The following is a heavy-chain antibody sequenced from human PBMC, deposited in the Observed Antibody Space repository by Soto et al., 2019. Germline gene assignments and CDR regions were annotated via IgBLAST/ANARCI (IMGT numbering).Heavy chain of an antibody. CDR1: GFTFSSYA. V-gene: IGHV3-23*01. Sequence: GGSLGFSCAASGFTFSSYAMSWVRQAPGKGLEWVSAISGSGGSTYYADSVKGRFTISRDNSKNTLYLQMNSLRAEDTAVYYCAKLKSSRVTSGGSSYDYWGQGTLVTVSS. D-gene: IGHD2-15*01. CDR3: AKLKSSRVTSGGSSYDY. CDR2: ISGSGGST. J-gene: IGHJ4*02.